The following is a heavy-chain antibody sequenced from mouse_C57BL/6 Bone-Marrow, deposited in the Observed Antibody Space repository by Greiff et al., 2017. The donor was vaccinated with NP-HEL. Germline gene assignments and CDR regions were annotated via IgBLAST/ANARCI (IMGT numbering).Heavy chain of an antibody. Sequence: VQLQQSGPVLVKPGASVKMSCKASGYTFTDYYMNWVKQSHGKSLEWIGVINPYNGGTSYNQKFKGKATLTVDKSSSTAYMELSSLTSEDSAVYYCAVRTVRDFDYWGQGTTLTVSS. CDR2: INPYNGGT. CDR1: GYTFTDYY. D-gene: IGHD1-1*01. CDR3: AVRTVRDFDY. J-gene: IGHJ2*01. V-gene: IGHV1-19*01.